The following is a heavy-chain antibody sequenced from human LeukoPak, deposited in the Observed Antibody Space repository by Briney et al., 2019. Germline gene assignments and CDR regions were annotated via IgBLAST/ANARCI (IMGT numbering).Heavy chain of an antibody. Sequence: LEASVKVSCKASGYTFTSYYMHWVRQAPGQGLEWMGIINPSGGSTSYAQKFQGRVTMTRDTSTSTVYMELSSLRSEDTAVYYCARDPYSIAAAGPRDAFDIWGQGTMVTVSS. CDR2: INPSGGST. CDR1: GYTFTSYY. D-gene: IGHD6-13*01. J-gene: IGHJ3*02. CDR3: ARDPYSIAAAGPRDAFDI. V-gene: IGHV1-46*01.